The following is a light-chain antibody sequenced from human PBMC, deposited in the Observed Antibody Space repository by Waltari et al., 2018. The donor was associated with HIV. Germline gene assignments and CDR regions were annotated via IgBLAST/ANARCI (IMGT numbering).Light chain of an antibody. CDR3: CSYIRDTLV. V-gene: IGLV2-14*01. CDR2: EVS. CDR1: SSDVGDTNY. Sequence: QSALTQPASVSGSPGQSITISCTGASSDVGDTNYVSWYQHLPDKAPKLLIFEVSHRPSGLSDRFSGSKSGNTASLTISALQTDDEADYYCCSYIRDTLVFGGGTKLTVL. J-gene: IGLJ2*01.